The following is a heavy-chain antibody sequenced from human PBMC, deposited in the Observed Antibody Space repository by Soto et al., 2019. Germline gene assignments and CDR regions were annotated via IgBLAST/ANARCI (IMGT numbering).Heavy chain of an antibody. Sequence: ASVKVSCKASGGTFSSYTISWVRQAPGQGPEWMGRIIPILGIANYAQKFQGRVTITADKSTSTAYMELSSLRSEDTAVYYCARSGWYNGVSYFDYWGQGTLVTVSS. CDR3: ARSGWYNGVSYFDY. CDR1: GGTFSSYT. D-gene: IGHD6-19*01. V-gene: IGHV1-69*02. J-gene: IGHJ4*02. CDR2: IIPILGIA.